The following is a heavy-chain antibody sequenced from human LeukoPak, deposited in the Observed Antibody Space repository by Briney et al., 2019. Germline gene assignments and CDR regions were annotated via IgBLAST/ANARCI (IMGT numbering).Heavy chain of an antibody. J-gene: IGHJ3*02. Sequence: PGRSLRLSCAASGFIFSSYGMHWVRQAPGKGLEWGAVVWNDGSNKYYADSVKGRFTISRDNPKNTLYLQMNSLRAEDTAVYYCARDRSGSYDAFDIWGQGTMVTVS. D-gene: IGHD1-26*01. CDR2: VWNDGSNK. V-gene: IGHV3-33*01. CDR3: ARDRSGSYDAFDI. CDR1: GFIFSSYG.